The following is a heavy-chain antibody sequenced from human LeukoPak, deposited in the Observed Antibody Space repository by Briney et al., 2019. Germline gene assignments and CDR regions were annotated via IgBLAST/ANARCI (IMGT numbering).Heavy chain of an antibody. CDR1: GGSISSSSYY. CDR3: AGRITIFGVTAYYFDY. Sequence: SETLSLTCTVSGGSISSSSYYWGWIRQPPGKGLEWIGSIYYSGSTYYNPSLKSRVTISVDTSKNQFSLKLSSVTAADTAVYYCAGRITIFGVTAYYFDYWGQGTLVTVSS. CDR2: IYYSGST. V-gene: IGHV4-39*01. J-gene: IGHJ4*02. D-gene: IGHD3-3*01.